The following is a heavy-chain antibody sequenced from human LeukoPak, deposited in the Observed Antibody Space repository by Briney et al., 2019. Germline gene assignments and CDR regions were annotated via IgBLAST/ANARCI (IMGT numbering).Heavy chain of an antibody. V-gene: IGHV1-46*01. Sequence: ASVKVSCKASGYTFTSHYMHWVRQAPGQGLEWMGIINPRGGSASYAQKFQGRVTMTRDTSTSTVYMELSSLRSEDTAECYCASGYSSSWVLDYWGQGTLVTVSS. D-gene: IGHD6-13*01. CDR2: INPRGGSA. J-gene: IGHJ4*02. CDR1: GYTFTSHY. CDR3: ASGYSSSWVLDY.